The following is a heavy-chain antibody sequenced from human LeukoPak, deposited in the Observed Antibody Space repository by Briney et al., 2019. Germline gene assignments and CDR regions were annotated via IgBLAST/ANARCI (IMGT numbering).Heavy chain of an antibody. CDR1: GFTFKNAW. V-gene: IGHV3-15*01. CDR3: TTALNFDMLTGLYQPIAAFDV. Sequence: KPGGSLRLSCEASGFTFKNAWMIWVRQAPGKGPEWVGRIKSTRDGGATEYAAPVKGRFTISRDDSKNTVYLQMSSLITDDTGVYYCTTALNFDMLTGLYQPIAAFDVWRQGTLVTVSS. J-gene: IGHJ3*01. CDR2: IKSTRDGGAT. D-gene: IGHD3-9*01.